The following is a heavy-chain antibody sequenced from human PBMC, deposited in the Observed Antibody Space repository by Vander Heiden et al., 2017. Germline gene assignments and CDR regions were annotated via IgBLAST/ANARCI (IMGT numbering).Heavy chain of an antibody. Sequence: QVQLQESGPGLVKPSQTLSLPCTVSGGSISSGGYYWSWIRQHPGKGLEWIGYIYYSGSTYYNPSLKRRVTISVDTSKNQFSLKLSSVTAADTAVYYCARDGGRMEYRRTYYYGMDVWGQGTTVTVSS. D-gene: IGHD2-2*01. J-gene: IGHJ6*02. V-gene: IGHV4-31*03. CDR1: GGSISSGGYY. CDR2: IYYSGST. CDR3: ARDGGRMEYRRTYYYGMDV.